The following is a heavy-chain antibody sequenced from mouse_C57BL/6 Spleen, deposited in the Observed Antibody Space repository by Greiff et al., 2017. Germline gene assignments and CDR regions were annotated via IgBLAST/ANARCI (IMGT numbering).Heavy chain of an antibody. CDR2: IHPNSGST. Sequence: QVQLQQPGAELVKPGASVKLSCKASGYTFTSYWMHWVKQRPGQGLEWIGMIHPNSGSTNYNEKFKSKATLTVDKSSSTANMQLSSLTSEDSAVYYCARSHYYGYDEGPFDYWGQGTTLTVSS. CDR3: ARSHYYGYDEGPFDY. CDR1: GYTFTSYW. V-gene: IGHV1-64*01. J-gene: IGHJ2*01. D-gene: IGHD2-2*01.